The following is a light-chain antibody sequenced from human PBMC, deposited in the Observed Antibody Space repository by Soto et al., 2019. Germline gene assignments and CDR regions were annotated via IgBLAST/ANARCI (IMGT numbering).Light chain of an antibody. Sequence: EIVLTQSPATLSSFPGDRVTLSCRASQYINTRLAWYQHRPGQAPRLLIYQTSIRAAGIPARFSASGSGTDFTLTISRLEPDDFGVYFCQQYSALPMTFGQGPRLEIK. V-gene: IGKV3D-11*03. CDR2: QTS. J-gene: IGKJ5*01. CDR1: QYINTR. CDR3: QQYSALPMT.